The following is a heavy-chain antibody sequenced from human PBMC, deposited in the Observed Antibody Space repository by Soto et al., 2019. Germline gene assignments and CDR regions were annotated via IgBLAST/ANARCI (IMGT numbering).Heavy chain of an antibody. D-gene: IGHD6-13*01. CDR3: ARDWFIAAAGSPPYYYYGMDV. CDR2: ISSSSSYI. Sequence: GGSLRLSCAASGFTFSSYSMNWVRQAPGKGLEWVSSISSSSSYIYYADSVKGRFTISRDNAKNSLYLQMNSLRAEDTAVYYCARDWFIAAAGSPPYYYYGMDVWGQGTTVTVSS. J-gene: IGHJ6*02. V-gene: IGHV3-21*01. CDR1: GFTFSSYS.